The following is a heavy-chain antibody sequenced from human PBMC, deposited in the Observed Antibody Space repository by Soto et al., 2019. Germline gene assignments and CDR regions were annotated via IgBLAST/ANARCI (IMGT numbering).Heavy chain of an antibody. CDR1: GGSISSSSYY. CDR3: ARQTALGVVPAADHDAFDI. J-gene: IGHJ3*02. CDR2: IYYSGST. Sequence: SETLSLTCTVSGGSISSSSYYWGWIRQPPGKGLEWIGSIYYSGSTYYNPSLKSRVTISVDTSKNQFSLKLGSVTAADTAVYYCARQTALGVVPAADHDAFDIWGQGTMVTVSS. V-gene: IGHV4-39*01. D-gene: IGHD2-2*01.